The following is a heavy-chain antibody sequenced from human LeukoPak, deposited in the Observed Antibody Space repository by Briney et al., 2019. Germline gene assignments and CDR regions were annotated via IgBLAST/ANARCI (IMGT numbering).Heavy chain of an antibody. CDR3: ARHIPGGNNDFDY. CDR1: GFTVSDNY. J-gene: IGHJ4*02. CDR2: IYSAGST. Sequence: GGSLRLSCAASGFTVSDNYMSWVRQAPGKGLEWVSVIYSAGSTYYADSVKGRFTISRDNSKNTLYLQMNSLRVEDTAVYYCARHIPGGNNDFDYWGQGTLVTVSS. V-gene: IGHV3-66*04. D-gene: IGHD1/OR15-1a*01.